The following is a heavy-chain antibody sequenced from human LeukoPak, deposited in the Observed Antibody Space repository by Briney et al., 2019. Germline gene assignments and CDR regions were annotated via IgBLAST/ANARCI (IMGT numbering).Heavy chain of an antibody. D-gene: IGHD4-17*01. Sequence: GGSLRLSCAASGFTFSSYSMNWVRQAPGKGLEWVSSISSSSSYIYYADSVKGRFTISRDNAKNSLYLQMNSLRAEDTAVYYCARDGRTVTTRGYYYYMDVWGKGTTVTVSS. CDR1: GFTFSSYS. CDR2: ISSSSSYI. V-gene: IGHV3-21*01. CDR3: ARDGRTVTTRGYYYYMDV. J-gene: IGHJ6*03.